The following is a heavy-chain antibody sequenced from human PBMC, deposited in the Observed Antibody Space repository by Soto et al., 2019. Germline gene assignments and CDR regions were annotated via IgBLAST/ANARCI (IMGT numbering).Heavy chain of an antibody. Sequence: GGSLRLSCAASGFTLSSYDIHWVRQAPGKGLEWVTVISKGGSNLYFADSVKGRFTISRDNSKNTLYLQMNSLRSEDTAVYYCAREVEYTSAFGISSSFDYWGQGTLVTVSS. CDR2: ISKGGSNL. CDR3: AREVEYTSAFGISSSFDY. D-gene: IGHD6-19*01. J-gene: IGHJ4*02. V-gene: IGHV3-30-3*01. CDR1: GFTLSSYD.